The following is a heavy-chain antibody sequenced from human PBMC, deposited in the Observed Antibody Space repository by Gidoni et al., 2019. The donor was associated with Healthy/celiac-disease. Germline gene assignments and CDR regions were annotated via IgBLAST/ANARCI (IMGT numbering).Heavy chain of an antibody. Sequence: EVQLVESGGGLVKPGGSLRLSCAASGCTFSNAWMSWVRQAPGKGLEWVGRIKSTTDGGTTDYAAPVKGRFTISRDDSKNTLYLQMNSLKTEDTAVYYCTTYGDQAGYYYYYMDVWGKGTTVTVSS. CDR2: IKSTTDGGTT. D-gene: IGHD4-17*01. CDR3: TTYGDQAGYYYYYMDV. CDR1: GCTFSNAW. V-gene: IGHV3-15*01. J-gene: IGHJ6*03.